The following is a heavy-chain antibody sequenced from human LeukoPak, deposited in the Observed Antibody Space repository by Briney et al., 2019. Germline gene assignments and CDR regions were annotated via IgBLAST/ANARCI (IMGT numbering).Heavy chain of an antibody. J-gene: IGHJ5*02. D-gene: IGHD3-9*01. CDR3: ARAVFYRGYFDWTTGPNIPFDP. V-gene: IGHV1-3*01. CDR2: INAGNGNT. Sequence: ASVKVSCKASGYTFTSYAMHWVRQAPGQRLEWMGWINAGNGNTKYSQKSQGRVTITRDTSASTAYMELSSLRSEDTAVYYCARAVFYRGYFDWTTGPNIPFDPWGQGTLVTVSS. CDR1: GYTFTSYA.